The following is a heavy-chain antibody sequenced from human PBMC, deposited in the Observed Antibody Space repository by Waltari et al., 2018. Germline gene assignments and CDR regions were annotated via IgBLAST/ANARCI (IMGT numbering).Heavy chain of an antibody. D-gene: IGHD6-19*01. CDR2: FDPEDGET. CDR3: ATGKGQWLAHTSFDY. V-gene: IGHV1-24*01. Sequence: QVQLVQSGAEVKKPGASVKVSCKVSGYTLTELSMHWVRQAPGKGLEWMGGFDPEDGETIYAQKFQGRVTRTEDTSTDTAYMELSSLRSEDTAVYYCATGKGQWLAHTSFDYWGQGTLVTVSS. J-gene: IGHJ4*02. CDR1: GYTLTELS.